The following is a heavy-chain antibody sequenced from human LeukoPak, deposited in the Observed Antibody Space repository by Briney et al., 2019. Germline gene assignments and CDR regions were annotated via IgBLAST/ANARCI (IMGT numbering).Heavy chain of an antibody. D-gene: IGHD6-25*01. V-gene: IGHV3-30*04. CDR1: GFTFRSYT. CDR2: ISFDGSNK. CDR3: ARRYSSDKEMDV. J-gene: IGHJ6*04. Sequence: GGSLRLSCAASGFTFRSYTMHWVRQAPGKGLEWVAVISFDGSNKHHADSVKGRFTISRDNAKNSLYLQMNSLRAEDTAVYYCARRYSSDKEMDVWGKGTTVTISS.